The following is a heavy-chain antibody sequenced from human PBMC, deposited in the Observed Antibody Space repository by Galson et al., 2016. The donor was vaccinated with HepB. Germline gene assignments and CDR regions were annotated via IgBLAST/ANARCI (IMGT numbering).Heavy chain of an antibody. CDR3: ARDPSGSLDY. V-gene: IGHV3-48*01. CDR2: ISSDGTST. Sequence: SLRLSCAASGFTFSGYTMNWVRQAPGKGLEWVSHISSDGTSTQYADSVKGRFTISRDNAKNSLYLQMNSLRAEDTAVYYCARDPSGSLDYWGPGILVTVSS. CDR1: GFTFSGYT. J-gene: IGHJ4*02. D-gene: IGHD1-26*01.